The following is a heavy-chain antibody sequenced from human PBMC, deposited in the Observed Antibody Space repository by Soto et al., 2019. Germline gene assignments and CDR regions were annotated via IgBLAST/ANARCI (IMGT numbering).Heavy chain of an antibody. CDR2: IKSKTDGGTT. D-gene: IGHD3-10*01. Sequence: EVQLVESGGGLVKPGGSLRLSCAASGFTFSNAWMSWVRQAPGKGLEWVGRIKSKTDGGTTDYAAPVKGRFTISRDDSKNTLYLQMNSLKTEDTAVYYCTSSGYYYYYYMDVWGKGTTVTVSS. CDR1: GFTFSNAW. J-gene: IGHJ6*03. CDR3: TSSGYYYYYYMDV. V-gene: IGHV3-15*01.